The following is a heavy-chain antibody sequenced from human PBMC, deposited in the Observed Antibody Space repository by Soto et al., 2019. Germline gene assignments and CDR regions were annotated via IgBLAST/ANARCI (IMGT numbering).Heavy chain of an antibody. D-gene: IGHD3-22*01. CDR3: ASTYYYDSSGYYSAFDI. CDR1: GYTFTGYY. V-gene: IGHV1-2*04. J-gene: IGHJ3*02. Sequence: ASVKVSCKASGYTFTGYYMHWVRQAPGQGLEWMGWINPNSGGTNYAQKFQGWVTMTRDTSISTAYMELSRLRSDDTAVYYFASTYYYDSSGYYSAFDIWGQGTMVTVSS. CDR2: INPNSGGT.